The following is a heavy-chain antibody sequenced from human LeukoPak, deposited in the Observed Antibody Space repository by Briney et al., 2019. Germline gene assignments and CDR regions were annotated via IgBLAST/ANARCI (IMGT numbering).Heavy chain of an antibody. CDR3: ARVKLNEFFGKNPAYYYVDV. CDR1: GDSIRSYC. CDR2: IYYSGDT. Sequence: SKTLSLTCTVSGDSIRSYCWTWIRQPPGKELEWIGYIYYSGDTNYNPSLKSRVTISIDTSKNQFSLKLSSVTAADTAVYHCARVKLNEFFGKNPAYYYVDVWGKGTTVTVSS. J-gene: IGHJ6*03. D-gene: IGHD3-3*01. V-gene: IGHV4-59*01.